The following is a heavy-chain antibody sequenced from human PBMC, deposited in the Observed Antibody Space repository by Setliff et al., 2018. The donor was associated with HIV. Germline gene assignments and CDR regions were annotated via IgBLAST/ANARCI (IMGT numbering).Heavy chain of an antibody. J-gene: IGHJ4*02. D-gene: IGHD6-19*01. Sequence: PGGSLRLSCAASGYTFSSYWMAWVRQCPGKGLEWVANIQQHGSEIRYVASVEGRFTISRDNAKNSLYLQMNSLRAEDTAVYYCANMQWASNAWYSFDYWGQGALVTV. CDR3: ANMQWASNAWYSFDY. CDR2: IQQHGSEI. V-gene: IGHV3-7*05. CDR1: GYTFSSYW.